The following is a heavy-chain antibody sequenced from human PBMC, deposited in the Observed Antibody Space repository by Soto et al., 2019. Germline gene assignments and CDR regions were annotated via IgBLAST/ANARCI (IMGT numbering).Heavy chain of an antibody. CDR1: GFTVSSNY. V-gene: IGHV3-53*01. CDR3: ARGQVVVTAIFQYYYGMDV. D-gene: IGHD2-21*02. Sequence: GGSLRLSCAASGFTVSSNYMSWVRQAPGKGLEWVSVIYSGGSTYYADSVKGRFTISRDNSKNTLYLQMNSLRAEDTAVYYCARGQVVVTAIFQYYYGMDVWDQGTTVTVSS. J-gene: IGHJ6*02. CDR2: IYSGGST.